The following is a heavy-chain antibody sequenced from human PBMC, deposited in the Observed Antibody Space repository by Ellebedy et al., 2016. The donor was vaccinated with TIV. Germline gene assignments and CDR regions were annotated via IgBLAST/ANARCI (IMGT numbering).Heavy chain of an antibody. CDR2: INTDGSST. CDR1: GFTLSGYW. Sequence: GESLKISCAASGFTLSGYWMHWVRQVPGKGLAWLSRINTDGSSTSYADSVEVRFTISRDNAKKTVYLEMNSLRAEDAGLYYCARESVRYFDWDYWGQGTLVTVSS. V-gene: IGHV3-74*01. D-gene: IGHD3-9*01. CDR3: ARESVRYFDWDY. J-gene: IGHJ4*02.